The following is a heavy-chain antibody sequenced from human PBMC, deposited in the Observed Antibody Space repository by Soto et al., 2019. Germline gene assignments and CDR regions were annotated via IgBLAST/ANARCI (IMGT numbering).Heavy chain of an antibody. CDR3: ARQPPATAAFDI. J-gene: IGHJ3*02. Sequence: SDTLSLSSTVSVGSITSFYWSWIRQPPGKRLEWIGYIYYNGDTNYNPSLKSRVTMSVDTSKNQVSLNLASVTSADTAVYYCARQPPATAAFDIWGQGTMVT. CDR2: IYYNGDT. CDR1: VGSITSFY. D-gene: IGHD5-12*01. V-gene: IGHV4-59*08.